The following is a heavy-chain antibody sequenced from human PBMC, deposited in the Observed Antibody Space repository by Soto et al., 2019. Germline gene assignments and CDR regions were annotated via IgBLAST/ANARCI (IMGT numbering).Heavy chain of an antibody. J-gene: IGHJ4*01. V-gene: IGHV4-61*01. D-gene: IGHD5-18*01. CDR1: GGSVSSGRDF. CDR3: AGSKGGYSGSLGY. CDR2: IYYSGNT. Sequence: TSDPLCLTWCVSGGSVSSGRDFWTWIRQPPGKGLEWVGSIYYSGNTNYNPSLKGRAIISLDTSKNQFSLILTSVTAADTAVYYCAGSKGGYSGSLGYWGQGTRVTVSS.